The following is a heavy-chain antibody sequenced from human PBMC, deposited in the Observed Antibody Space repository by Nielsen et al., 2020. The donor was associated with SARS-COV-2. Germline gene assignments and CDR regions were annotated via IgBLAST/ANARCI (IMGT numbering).Heavy chain of an antibody. CDR1: GFTFSTYA. Sequence: GESLTISCAGSGFTFSTYAMSWVRQAPGKGLEWVSGISASGGTRYYTDSVKGRFTISRDNSKNTLYLQMNRVRAEDTAVYYCAKNFVSYCSGGDCYLDYWGQGTLVTVSS. CDR3: AKNFVSYCSGGDCYLDY. CDR2: ISASGGTR. J-gene: IGHJ4*02. D-gene: IGHD2-15*01. V-gene: IGHV3-23*01.